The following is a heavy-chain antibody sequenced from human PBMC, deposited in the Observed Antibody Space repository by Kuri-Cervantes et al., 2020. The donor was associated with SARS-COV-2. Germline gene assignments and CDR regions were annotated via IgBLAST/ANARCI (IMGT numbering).Heavy chain of an antibody. CDR2: ISSSGSTI. J-gene: IGHJ6*02. D-gene: IGHD3-3*01. CDR3: ARTPYYDFWSGPFYYYGMDV. CDR1: GFTLSDYY. V-gene: IGHV3-11*01. Sequence: GGSLRLSCAASGFTLSDYYMSWIRQAPGKGLEWVSYISSSGSTIYYADSVKGRFTISRDNAKNSLYLQMNSLRAEDTAVYYCARTPYYDFWSGPFYYYGMDVWGQGTTVTVSS.